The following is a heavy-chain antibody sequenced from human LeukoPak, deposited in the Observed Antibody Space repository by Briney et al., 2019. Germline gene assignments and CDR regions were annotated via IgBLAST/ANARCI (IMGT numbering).Heavy chain of an antibody. CDR1: GDSVSSKTAA. CDR2: TYYRSKWHY. CDR3: ARKYGGNSRVQAFDI. Sequence: SQTLSLTCAISGDSVSSKTAAWNWVRQSPSRGLEWLGRTYYRSKWHYEYAVSVRSRIIIDSDTSKNQVSLVLYSVSPEDMAVYYCARKYGGNSRVQAFDIWGQGTMVTVSS. J-gene: IGHJ3*02. D-gene: IGHD4-23*01. V-gene: IGHV6-1*01.